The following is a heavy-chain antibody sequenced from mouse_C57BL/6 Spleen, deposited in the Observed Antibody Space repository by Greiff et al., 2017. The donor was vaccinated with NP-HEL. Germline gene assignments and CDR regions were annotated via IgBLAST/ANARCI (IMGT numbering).Heavy chain of an antibody. CDR1: GFTFSDYY. Sequence: EVMLVESGGGLVQPGGSLKLSCAASGFTFSDYYMYWVRQTPEKRLEWVAYISNGGGSTYYPDTVKGRFTISTDNAKNTMYLQMSRLKSEDTAMYYCARRGYDAFYYAMDYWGQGTSVTVSS. J-gene: IGHJ4*01. D-gene: IGHD2-14*01. CDR2: ISNGGGST. CDR3: ARRGYDAFYYAMDY. V-gene: IGHV5-12*01.